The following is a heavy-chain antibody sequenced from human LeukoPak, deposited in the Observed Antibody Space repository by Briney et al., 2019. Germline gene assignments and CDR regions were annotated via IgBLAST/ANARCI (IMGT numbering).Heavy chain of an antibody. CDR2: IIPIFGTA. D-gene: IGHD3-22*01. CDR1: GGTFSSYA. J-gene: IGHJ4*02. Sequence: ASVKVSCKASGGTFSSYAISWVRQAPGQGLEWMGGIIPIFGTANYAQKFQGRVTITTDESTSTAYMELSSLRSEDTAVYYCARETRIDYYDSSGNYEYWGPGDLGTVSS. V-gene: IGHV1-69*05. CDR3: ARETRIDYYDSSGNYEY.